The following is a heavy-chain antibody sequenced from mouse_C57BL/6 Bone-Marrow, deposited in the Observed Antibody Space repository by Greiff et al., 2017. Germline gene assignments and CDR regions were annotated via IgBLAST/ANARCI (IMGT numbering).Heavy chain of an antibody. V-gene: IGHV1-72*01. D-gene: IGHD2-2*01. J-gene: IGHJ2*01. CDR2: IDPNSGGT. CDR3: ARPSTMVSAYYFDY. Sequence: QVQLQQPGAELVKPGASVKLSCKASGYTFPSSWMHWVKQRPGRGLEWIGRIDPNSGGTKYNEKFKSKATLTVDKPSSTAYMQLSSLTSEDSAVYYCARPSTMVSAYYFDYWGQGTTLTVSS. CDR1: GYTFPSSW.